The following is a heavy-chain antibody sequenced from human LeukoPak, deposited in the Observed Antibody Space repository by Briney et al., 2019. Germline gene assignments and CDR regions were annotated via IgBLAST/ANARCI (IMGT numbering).Heavy chain of an antibody. J-gene: IGHJ4*02. D-gene: IGHD3-9*01. V-gene: IGHV1-18*01. Sequence: ASVKVSCKASGYTFSNYGFSWLRQAPGQGLEWMGWISAYDGNTNYAQSLQGRVTMTTDTSTSTAYMELRSLRSDDTAVYYCARSEPYDILTGYTYWGQGTLVTVSS. CDR3: ARSEPYDILTGYTY. CDR1: GYTFSNYG. CDR2: ISAYDGNT.